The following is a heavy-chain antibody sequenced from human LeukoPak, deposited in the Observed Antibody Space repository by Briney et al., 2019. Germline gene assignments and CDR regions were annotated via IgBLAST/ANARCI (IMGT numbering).Heavy chain of an antibody. J-gene: IGHJ6*02. CDR1: GNTFTGYY. V-gene: IGHV1-2*02. D-gene: IGHD2-2*01. CDR2: INPNSGGT. CDR3: ARDHCSSVRCYEDYYYGMDV. Sequence: GASVKVSCKASGNTFTGYYIQWVRQAPGQGLEWMGWINPNSGGTEYAQKFQGRVTMTRDTSITTAYMELSRLRSDDTAVYYCARDHCSSVRCYEDYYYGMDVWGQGATVTVSS.